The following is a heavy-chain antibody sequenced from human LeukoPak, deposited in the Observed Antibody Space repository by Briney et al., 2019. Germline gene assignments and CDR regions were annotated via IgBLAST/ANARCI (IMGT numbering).Heavy chain of an antibody. V-gene: IGHV4-59*08. Sequence: SETLSLTCTVSGGSISSHYWSWIRQPPGKGLEWIGYIYYSGSTNYNPSLKSRVTISVDTSKNQFSLKLGSVTAADTAVYYCARHGHYYDSSGWIFDIWGQGTMVTVSS. CDR1: GGSISSHY. CDR3: ARHGHYYDSSGWIFDI. CDR2: IYYSGST. J-gene: IGHJ3*02. D-gene: IGHD3-22*01.